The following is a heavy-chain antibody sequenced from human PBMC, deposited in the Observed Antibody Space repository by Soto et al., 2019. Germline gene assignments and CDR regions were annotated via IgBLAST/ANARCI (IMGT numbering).Heavy chain of an antibody. CDR3: ARVPDYNTLDA. CDR2: ISGYSTYI. D-gene: IGHD3-10*01. CDR1: GFPFSTYS. V-gene: IGHV3-21*01. J-gene: IGHJ6*02. Sequence: TGGSLRFSCAASGFPFSTYSMSWVRQAPGKGLEWVASISGYSTYIYYADSLKGRFTISRDNAKNSVHLQMNSLRAEDTAVYYCARVPDYNTLDAWGQGTTVTVSS.